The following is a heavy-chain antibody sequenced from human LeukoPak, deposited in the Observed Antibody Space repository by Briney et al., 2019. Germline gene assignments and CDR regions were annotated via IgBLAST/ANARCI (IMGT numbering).Heavy chain of an antibody. Sequence: PGGSLRLSCAASGLTFSSYSMNWVRQAPGKGLEWVSSISSSSSYIYYADSVKGRFTISRDNAKNSLYLQMNSLRAEDTAVYYCARDGGYCSGGSCYSRYGMDVWGQGTTVTVSS. CDR3: ARDGGYCSGGSCYSRYGMDV. J-gene: IGHJ6*02. D-gene: IGHD2-15*01. CDR2: ISSSSSYI. V-gene: IGHV3-21*01. CDR1: GLTFSSYS.